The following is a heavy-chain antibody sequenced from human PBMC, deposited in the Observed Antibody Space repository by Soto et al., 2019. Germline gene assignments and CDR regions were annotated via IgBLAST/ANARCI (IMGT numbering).Heavy chain of an antibody. V-gene: IGHV4-59*01. CDR1: GGSISSYY. CDR3: ARECGSSTSCYTPYYYSAM. J-gene: IGHJ6*01. CDR2: IYYSGST. D-gene: IGHD2-2*01. Sequence: CRVSGGSISSYYWSWIRQPPGKGLEWIGYIYYSGSTNYNPSLKSRVTISVDTSKNQFSLKLSSVTAADTAVYYCARECGSSTSCYTPYYYSAM.